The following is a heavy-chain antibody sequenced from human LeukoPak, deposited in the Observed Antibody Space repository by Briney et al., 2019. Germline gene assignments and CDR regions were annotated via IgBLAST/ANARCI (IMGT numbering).Heavy chain of an antibody. CDR1: GFTFSNSG. Sequence: GGSLRLSCAASGFTFSNSGIHWVRQAPGKELEWVALISSYDGRDKKFADSVKGRFTISRDNAKNSLYLQMNSLRAEDTAAYYCARDPISDATGDAFDIWGQGTMVTVSS. D-gene: IGHD2-21*01. CDR3: ARDPISDATGDAFDI. CDR2: ISSYDGRDK. J-gene: IGHJ3*02. V-gene: IGHV3-30*03.